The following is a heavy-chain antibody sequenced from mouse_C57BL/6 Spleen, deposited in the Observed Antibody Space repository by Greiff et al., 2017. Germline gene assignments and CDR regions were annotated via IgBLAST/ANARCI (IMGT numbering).Heavy chain of an antibody. V-gene: IGHV1-15*01. Sequence: QVQLQQSGAELVRPGASVTLSCKASGYTFTDYEMHWVKQTPVHGLEWIGAIDPETGGTAYNQKFKGKAILTADKSSSTAYMELRSLTSEDSAVYYGTGDGYYEGYWGQGTTLTVSS. CDR2: IDPETGGT. CDR1: GYTFTDYE. J-gene: IGHJ2*01. CDR3: TGDGYYEGY. D-gene: IGHD2-3*01.